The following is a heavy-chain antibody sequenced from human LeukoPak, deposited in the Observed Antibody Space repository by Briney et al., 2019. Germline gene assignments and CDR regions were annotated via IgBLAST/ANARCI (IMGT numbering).Heavy chain of an antibody. CDR3: AKDLVGSDLGHY. V-gene: IGHV3-72*01. Sequence: MSWVRQAPGKGLEWVGRSRNKASSYTTEYAASVEGRFTISRDVSESSLYLQMNSLRAEDTAVYYCAKDLVGSDLGHYWGQGTLVTVSS. J-gene: IGHJ4*02. D-gene: IGHD2-21*02. CDR2: SRNKASSYTT.